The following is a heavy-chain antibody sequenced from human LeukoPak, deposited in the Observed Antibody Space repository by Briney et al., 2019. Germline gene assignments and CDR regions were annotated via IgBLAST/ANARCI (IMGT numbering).Heavy chain of an antibody. CDR1: GYTFTDYY. CDR3: ARARWQLVPYFDS. Sequence: ASVKVSCKASGYTFTDYYMHWVRQAPGQGLEWMGRINPNSGGTNFAQKFQGRVAMTRDTSISTAYLELGSLRSDDTAVYFCARARWQLVPYFDSWGQGTLVTVSS. V-gene: IGHV1-2*06. D-gene: IGHD6-6*01. CDR2: INPNSGGT. J-gene: IGHJ4*02.